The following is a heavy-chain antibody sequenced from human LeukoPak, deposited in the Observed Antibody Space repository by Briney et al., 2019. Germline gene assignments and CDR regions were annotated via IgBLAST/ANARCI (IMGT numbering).Heavy chain of an antibody. CDR1: GFTFSSYW. Sequence: GGSLRLSCAASGFTFSSYWMSWVRQAPGKGLEWVANIKQDGSEKYYVDSVKGRFTISRDNAKNSLYLQMNSLRAEDTAVYYCARDFHYYGSGSYSLLFDYWGQGTLVTVSS. D-gene: IGHD3-10*01. CDR2: IKQDGSEK. CDR3: ARDFHYYGSGSYSLLFDY. J-gene: IGHJ4*02. V-gene: IGHV3-7*01.